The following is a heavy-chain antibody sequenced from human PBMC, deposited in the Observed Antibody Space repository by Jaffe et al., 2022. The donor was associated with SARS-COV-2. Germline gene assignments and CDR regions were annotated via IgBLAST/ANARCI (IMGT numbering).Heavy chain of an antibody. Sequence: QVQLQESGPGLVKPSETLSLTCTVSGGSISSYYWSWIRQPPGKGLEWIGYIYYSGSTNYNPSLKSRVTISVDTSKNQFSLKLSSVTAADTAVYYCARNYCSSTSCYPYYFDYWGQGTLVTVSS. J-gene: IGHJ4*02. CDR2: IYYSGST. V-gene: IGHV4-59*01. CDR3: ARNYCSSTSCYPYYFDY. D-gene: IGHD2-2*01. CDR1: GGSISSYY.